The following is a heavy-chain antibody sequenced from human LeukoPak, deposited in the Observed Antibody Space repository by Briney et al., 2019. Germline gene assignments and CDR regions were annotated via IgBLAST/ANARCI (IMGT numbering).Heavy chain of an antibody. CDR2: IYYSGST. CDR1: GGSISSYY. D-gene: IGHD2-15*01. J-gene: IGHJ4*02. Sequence: SETLSLTCTVSGGSISSYYWSWIRQPPGKGLEWTGYIYYSGSTNYNPSLKSRVTISVDTSKNQFSLKLSSVTAADTAVYYCAREVDCSGGSCYHFDYWGQGTLVTVSS. V-gene: IGHV4-59*01. CDR3: AREVDCSGGSCYHFDY.